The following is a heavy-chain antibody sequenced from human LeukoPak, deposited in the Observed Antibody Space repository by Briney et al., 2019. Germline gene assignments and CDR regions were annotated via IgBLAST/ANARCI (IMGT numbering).Heavy chain of an antibody. CDR3: AGDTGVTYDH. CDR1: GYTFTDYF. CDR2: INPNSGGT. D-gene: IGHD2-8*02. J-gene: IGHJ4*02. V-gene: IGHV1-2*02. Sequence: ASVKVSCKASGYTFTDYFIHWVRQAPGQGLEWMGWINPNSGGTNYAQKYQGRVTMTRDTSISTAYMELSRLRSDDTAVYYCAGDTGVTYDHWGQGTLVTVSS.